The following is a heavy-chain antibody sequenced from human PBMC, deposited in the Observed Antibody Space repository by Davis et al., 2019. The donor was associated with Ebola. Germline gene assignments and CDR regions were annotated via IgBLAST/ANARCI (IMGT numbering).Heavy chain of an antibody. D-gene: IGHD2-2*01. J-gene: IGHJ4*02. V-gene: IGHV3-23*01. Sequence: GVLKISCAASGFTFSSYAMSWVRQAPGKGLEWVSAISGSGGSTYYADSVKGRFTISRDNSKNTLYLQMNSLRAEDTAVYYCASRTPAATHWGQGTLVTVSS. CDR2: ISGSGGST. CDR1: GFTFSSYA. CDR3: ASRTPAATH.